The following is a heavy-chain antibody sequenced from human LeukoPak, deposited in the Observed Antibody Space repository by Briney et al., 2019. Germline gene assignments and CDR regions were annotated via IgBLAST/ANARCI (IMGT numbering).Heavy chain of an antibody. J-gene: IGHJ6*02. CDR3: ARDGYSYSHYYGMDV. CDR1: GGSFSGYY. V-gene: IGHV4-34*01. D-gene: IGHD5-18*01. Sequence: SETLSITCAVYGGSFSGYYWSWIRQPPGKGLEWIGEINHSGSTNYNPSLKSRVTISVDTSKNQFSLKLSSVTAADTAVYYCARDGYSYSHYYGMDVWGQGTTVTVSS. CDR2: INHSGST.